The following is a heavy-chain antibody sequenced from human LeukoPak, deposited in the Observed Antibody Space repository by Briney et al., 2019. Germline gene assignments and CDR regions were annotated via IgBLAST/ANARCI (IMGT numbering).Heavy chain of an antibody. CDR2: ISGYNGKT. Sequence: ASVKVSCKASGYTFTSYGISWVRQAPGQGLEWMGWISGYNGKTNYAQKLQGRVTMTTDTSTSTAYMELRSLRSDDTAVYYCARDYRDVLLWFGELSKWGHGTLVTVSS. D-gene: IGHD3-10*01. CDR3: ARDYRDVLLWFGELSK. V-gene: IGHV1-18*01. CDR1: GYTFTSYG. J-gene: IGHJ4*01.